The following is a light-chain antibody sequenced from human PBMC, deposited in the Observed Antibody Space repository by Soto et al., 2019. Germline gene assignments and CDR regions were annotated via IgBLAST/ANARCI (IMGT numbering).Light chain of an antibody. CDR3: QQFNDWPLT. CDR1: QSISSN. CDR2: GAS. V-gene: IGKV3-15*01. Sequence: EIVMTQSPATLSVSPGERATLSCSASQSISSNLAWYQQKPGQAPRLLIYGASTRATGIPARCSGSGSGTEFTLTISSLQSEDFAVYYCQQFNDWPLTFGGGTKVQIK. J-gene: IGKJ4*01.